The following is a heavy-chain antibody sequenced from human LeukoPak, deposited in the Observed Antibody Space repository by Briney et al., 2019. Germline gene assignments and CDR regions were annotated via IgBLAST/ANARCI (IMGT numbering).Heavy chain of an antibody. Sequence: SETLSLTCSVSGGSISSHYWNWIRQPPGKGLEWIGYIYYSGSTTCNPSLKSRVTISVDTSKNQFSLKLNSVTAADTAVYYCARDLSNWGFDSWGQGTLVTVSS. D-gene: IGHD7-27*01. CDR2: IYYSGST. J-gene: IGHJ4*02. CDR1: GGSISSHY. V-gene: IGHV4-59*11. CDR3: ARDLSNWGFDS.